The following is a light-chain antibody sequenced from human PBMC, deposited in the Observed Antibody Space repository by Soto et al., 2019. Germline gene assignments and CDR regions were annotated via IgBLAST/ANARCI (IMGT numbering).Light chain of an antibody. CDR3: QQYNNWPPWT. Sequence: EIVLTQYPATLSLSPGEGATLSCRASQSVSSYLVWYQQKPGQAPRLLIYGASTRATGIPARFSGSGSGTEFTLTISSLQSEDFAVYYCQQYNNWPPWTFGQGTKVDIK. V-gene: IGKV3-15*01. CDR2: GAS. J-gene: IGKJ1*01. CDR1: QSVSSY.